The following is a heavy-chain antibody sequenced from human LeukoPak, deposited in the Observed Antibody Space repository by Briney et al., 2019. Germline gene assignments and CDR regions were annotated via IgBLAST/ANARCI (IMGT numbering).Heavy chain of an antibody. CDR3: ASAGPVSGH. V-gene: IGHV4-34*01. J-gene: IGHJ4*02. D-gene: IGHD3-10*01. CDR1: GGSFSGYY. CDR2: INHSGST. Sequence: SETLSLTCAVYGGSFSGYYWSWIRQPPGKGLEWIGEINHSGSTNYNPSLKSRVTISVDTSKNQFSLKLSSVAAADTAVYYCASAGPVSGHWGQGTLVTVSS.